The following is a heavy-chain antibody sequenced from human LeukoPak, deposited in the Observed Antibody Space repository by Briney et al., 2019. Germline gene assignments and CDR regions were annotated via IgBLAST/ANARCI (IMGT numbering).Heavy chain of an antibody. Sequence: ASVKVSCKVSGYTLTELSMHWVRQAPGKGLEWLGGFDPEDGETIYAQKFQGRVTMTEDTSTDTAYMELSSLRSEDTAVYYCATGTGMVADEGFDYWGQGTLVTVSS. CDR3: ATGTGMVADEGFDY. V-gene: IGHV1-24*01. J-gene: IGHJ4*02. CDR2: FDPEDGET. D-gene: IGHD1-26*01. CDR1: GYTLTELS.